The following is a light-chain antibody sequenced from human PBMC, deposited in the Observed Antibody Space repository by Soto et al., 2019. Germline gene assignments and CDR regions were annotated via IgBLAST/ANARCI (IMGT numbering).Light chain of an antibody. CDR2: DAY. V-gene: IGKV3-11*01. CDR3: KQRSNWPIT. Sequence: ESVLTQSPATLSLSPGERATPSCRASQSVSSYLAWYQQKPGQAHRLLIYDAYNRATGIPARFSGSGSGTDFPLTIRSLEPEDFAVYYCKQRSNWPITFGQGTRLEIK. J-gene: IGKJ5*01. CDR1: QSVSSY.